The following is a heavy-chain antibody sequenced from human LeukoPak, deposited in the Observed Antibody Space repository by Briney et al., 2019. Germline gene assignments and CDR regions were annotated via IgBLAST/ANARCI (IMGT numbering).Heavy chain of an antibody. V-gene: IGHV3-23*01. CDR2: TSGSGGST. D-gene: IGHD3-3*02. Sequence: PGGSLTLSCAASAFTFTSYGMTWVRQAPGKGLEWISGTSGSGGSTNCANSVKGRFTISRDNSKNTLFLQMNSLRAEDTAVYYWAKNGCSQCYPHFCWWGKGTLVTVSS. CDR1: AFTFTSYG. CDR3: AKNGCSQCYPHFCW. J-gene: IGHJ4*02.